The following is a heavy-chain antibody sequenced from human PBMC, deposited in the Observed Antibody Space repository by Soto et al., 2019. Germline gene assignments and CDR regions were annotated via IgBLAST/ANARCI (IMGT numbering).Heavy chain of an antibody. Sequence: ASVKVSCKASGYTFTSYAMHWVRQAPGQRLEWMGWINAGNGNTKYSQKFQGRVTITRDTSASTAYMELSSLRSEDTAVYYCARSTYSGSYYDEVGPYYFDYWGQGTLVTVSS. CDR1: GYTFTSYA. D-gene: IGHD1-26*01. V-gene: IGHV1-3*01. J-gene: IGHJ4*02. CDR3: ARSTYSGSYYDEVGPYYFDY. CDR2: INAGNGNT.